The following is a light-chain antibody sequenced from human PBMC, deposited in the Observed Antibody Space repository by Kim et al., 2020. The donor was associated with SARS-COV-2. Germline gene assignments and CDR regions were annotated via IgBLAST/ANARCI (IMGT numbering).Light chain of an antibody. CDR3: LLSYSGGYV. V-gene: IGLV7-46*01. CDR2: DTR. J-gene: IGLJ1*01. Sequence: GTVTLPSGSSTGAVTSGHYPYWCQQKPGQAPRTLIYDTRNKHSWTPARFSGSLLGGKAALTLSGAQPEDEAEYYCLLSYSGGYVFGTGTKVTVL. CDR1: TGAVTSGHY.